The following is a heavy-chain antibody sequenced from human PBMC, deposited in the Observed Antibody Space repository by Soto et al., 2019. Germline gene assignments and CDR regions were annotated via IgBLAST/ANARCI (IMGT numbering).Heavy chain of an antibody. CDR3: AKHEGYCSSTTCSNFDY. V-gene: IGHV5-51*01. Sequence: GKGLEWMGIIYPGDSDTSYSPSFQGQVTISADKSINTAYLQWSSLKASDTAMYYCAKHEGYCSSTTCSNFDYWGQGTLVTVSS. D-gene: IGHD2-2*01. CDR2: IYPGDSDT. J-gene: IGHJ4*02.